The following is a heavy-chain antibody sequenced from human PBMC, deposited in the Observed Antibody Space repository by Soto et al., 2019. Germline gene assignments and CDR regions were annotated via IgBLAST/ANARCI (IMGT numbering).Heavy chain of an antibody. CDR1: GGTFSSYA. D-gene: IGHD3-22*01. J-gene: IGHJ4*02. CDR3: VSDGYDSSGYYYYLY. V-gene: IGHV1-69*13. CDR2: IIPIFGTA. Sequence: ASVKVSCKASGGTFSSYAISWVRQAPGQGLEWMGGIIPIFGTANYAQKFQGRVTITADESTSTAYMELSSLRSDDTAVYYCVSDGYDSSGYYYYLYWGQGTLVTVSS.